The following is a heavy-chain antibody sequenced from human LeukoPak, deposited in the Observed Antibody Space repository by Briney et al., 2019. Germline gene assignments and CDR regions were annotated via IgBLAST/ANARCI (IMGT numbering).Heavy chain of an antibody. J-gene: IGHJ4*02. V-gene: IGHV3-23*01. D-gene: IGHD2-2*01. CDR3: ARDSPSSTSWGY. CDR2: ISGSGGST. CDR1: EFTFSSYA. Sequence: GGSLRLSCAASEFTFSSYAMSWVRQAPGKGLEWVSAISGSGGSTYYADSVKGRFTISRDNAKNSLYLQMNSLRAEDTAVYYCARDSPSSTSWGYWGQGTLVTVSS.